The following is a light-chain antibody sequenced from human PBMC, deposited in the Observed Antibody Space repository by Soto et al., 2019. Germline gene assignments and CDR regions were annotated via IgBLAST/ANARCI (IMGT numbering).Light chain of an antibody. CDR3: QQRSNWPLT. V-gene: IGKV3-15*01. CDR2: SAS. J-gene: IGKJ3*01. CDR1: QSVSSK. Sequence: EIVMTQSPATLSLSPGQRATLSCRASQSVSSKLAWYQQRPGQAPRLLIYSASTRATGIPARFSGSGSGTEFTLTISSLEPEDFAVYYCQQRSNWPLTFGPGTKVDIK.